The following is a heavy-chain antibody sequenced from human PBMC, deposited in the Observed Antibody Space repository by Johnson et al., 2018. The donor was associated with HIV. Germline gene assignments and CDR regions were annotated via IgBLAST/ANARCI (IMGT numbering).Heavy chain of an antibody. D-gene: IGHD3-9*01. J-gene: IGHJ3*02. CDR1: GFTFSSYG. CDR2: IRYDGSNK. Sequence: QVQLVESGGGVVQPGGSLRLSCAASGFTFSSYGMHWVRQAPGKGLEWVAFIRYDGSNKYYADSVKGRFTISRDNSKNTLYLQMNSLRAEDTAVYYCAKDPPGVDDIHAFDIWGQGTMVTVSS. CDR3: AKDPPGVDDIHAFDI. V-gene: IGHV3-30*02.